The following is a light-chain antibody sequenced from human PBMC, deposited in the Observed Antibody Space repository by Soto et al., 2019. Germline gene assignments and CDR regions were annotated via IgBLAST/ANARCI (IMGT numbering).Light chain of an antibody. CDR2: DAS. V-gene: IGKV3-11*01. Sequence: EIVLAHSPATLSLSPGERATLSCRASQSVGIYLAWYQQKPGRAPRLLIYDASNRATDIPARFSASGSGTDFTLTISSLEPEDFAIYYCQQGSNWPLISFGQGTRLEIK. CDR1: QSVGIY. CDR3: QQGSNWPLIS. J-gene: IGKJ5*01.